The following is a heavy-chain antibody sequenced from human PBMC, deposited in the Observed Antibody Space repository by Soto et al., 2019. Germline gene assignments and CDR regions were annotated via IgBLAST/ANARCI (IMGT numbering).Heavy chain of an antibody. Sequence: EVQLLESGGGLVQPGGSLRLSCAASGFTFSSYAMSWVREAPGKGLEWVSAISGSGGSTYYADSVKGRFTISRDNSKNTLHLQMNSLRAEDTAVYYCAKDGMVRGVVNWFDPWGQGTLVTVSS. J-gene: IGHJ5*02. D-gene: IGHD3-10*01. CDR1: GFTFSSYA. CDR2: ISGSGGST. V-gene: IGHV3-23*01. CDR3: AKDGMVRGVVNWFDP.